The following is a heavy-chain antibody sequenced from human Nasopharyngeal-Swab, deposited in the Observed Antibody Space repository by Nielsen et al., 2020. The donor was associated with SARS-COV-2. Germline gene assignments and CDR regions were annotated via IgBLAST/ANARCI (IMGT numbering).Heavy chain of an antibody. J-gene: IGHJ3*02. Sequence: GESLKISCAASGFTFSSYEMNWVRQAPGKGLEWVSYISSSGSTRYYADSVKGRFTISRDNAKNSLYLQMNSLRAEDTAVYYCARATSMIKGGHDAFDIWGQGTMVTVSS. D-gene: IGHD3-22*01. V-gene: IGHV3-48*03. CDR2: ISSSGSTR. CDR3: ARATSMIKGGHDAFDI. CDR1: GFTFSSYE.